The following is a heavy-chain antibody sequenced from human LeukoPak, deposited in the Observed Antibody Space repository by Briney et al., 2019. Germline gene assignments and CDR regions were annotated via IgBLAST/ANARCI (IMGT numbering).Heavy chain of an antibody. CDR2: IHHSGVT. CDR1: GGSITTYY. CDR3: ARDSYYDILTGYFHDVFDI. D-gene: IGHD3-9*01. Sequence: PSETLSLTCTVSGGSITTYYWSLIRQPPGKGLEWIGYIHHSGVTNSNPSLKSRVSISLDTSKNQFSLKLSSVTAADTAVYYCARDSYYDILTGYFHDVFDIWGQGTMVSVSS. J-gene: IGHJ3*02. V-gene: IGHV4-59*01.